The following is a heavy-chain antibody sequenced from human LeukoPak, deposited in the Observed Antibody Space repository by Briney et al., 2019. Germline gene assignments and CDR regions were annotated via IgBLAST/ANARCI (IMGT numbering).Heavy chain of an antibody. CDR2: TWYDGRNK. J-gene: IGHJ4*02. CDR3: ARELFGSGSRPDY. CDR1: GITFNA. D-gene: IGHD3-10*01. Sequence: GGSLRLSCAASGITFNAIHWVRQAPGKGLEWVALTWYDGRNKYYADSVKGRFTISIDNSKNMVYLHMNSLRADDTAVYYCARELFGSGSRPDYWGQGTLVTVSS. V-gene: IGHV3-33*01.